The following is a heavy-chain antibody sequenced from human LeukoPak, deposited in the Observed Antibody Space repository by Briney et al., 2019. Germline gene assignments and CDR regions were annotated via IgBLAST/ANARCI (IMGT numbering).Heavy chain of an antibody. J-gene: IGHJ3*02. CDR2: ISWNSGSI. V-gene: IGHV3-9*01. D-gene: IGHD6-19*01. CDR3: AKSRQWLVQGAFDI. Sequence: PGGSLRLSCAASGFTFDDYAMHWVRQAPGKGLEWVSGISWNSGSIGYADSVKGRFTISRDNAKNSLYLQMNSLRAEDTALYYCAKSRQWLVQGAFDIWGQGTMVTVSS. CDR1: GFTFDDYA.